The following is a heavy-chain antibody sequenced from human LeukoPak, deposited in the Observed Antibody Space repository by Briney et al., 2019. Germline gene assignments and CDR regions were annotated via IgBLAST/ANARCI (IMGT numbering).Heavy chain of an antibody. J-gene: IGHJ4*02. CDR3: ARGLGTLPPGGY. CDR1: GGSISSYY. D-gene: IGHD4-23*01. CDR2: INHSGST. V-gene: IGHV4-34*01. Sequence: PSETLSLTCTVSGGSISSYYWSWIRQPPGKGLEWIGEINHSGSTNYNPSLKSRVTISVDTSKNQFSLKLSSVTAADMAVYYCARGLGTLPPGGYWGQGTLVTVSS.